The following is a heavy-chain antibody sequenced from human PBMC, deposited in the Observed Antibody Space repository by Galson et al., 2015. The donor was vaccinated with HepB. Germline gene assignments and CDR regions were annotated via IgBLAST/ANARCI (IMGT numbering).Heavy chain of an antibody. V-gene: IGHV3-9*01. J-gene: IGHJ5*02. CDR1: GFTFDDYA. Sequence: LRLSCAASGFTFDDYAMHWVRQAPGKGLEWVSGISWNSGSIGYADSVKGRFTISRDNAKNSLYLQMNSLRAEDTALYYCAKDAGGVGYWNWFDPWGQGTLVTVSS. D-gene: IGHD2-15*01. CDR3: AKDAGGVGYWNWFDP. CDR2: ISWNSGSI.